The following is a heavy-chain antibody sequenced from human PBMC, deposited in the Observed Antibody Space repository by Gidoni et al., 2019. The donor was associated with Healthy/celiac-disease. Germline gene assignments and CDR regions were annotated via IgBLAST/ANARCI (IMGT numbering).Heavy chain of an antibody. CDR1: GGTFSSQS. D-gene: IGHD3-10*01. CDR3: AGVLNGTGSYYYYYYGMDV. V-gene: IGHV1-69*06. CDR2: IIPIFGTA. Sequence: QVQLVQSGAVVKKPGSSVKVSCKASGGTFSSQSISWVRQAPGQGLEWMGGIIPIFGTANYAQKFQGRVTITADKSTSTAYMELSSLRSEDTAVYYCAGVLNGTGSYYYYYYGMDVWGQGTTVTVSS. J-gene: IGHJ6*02.